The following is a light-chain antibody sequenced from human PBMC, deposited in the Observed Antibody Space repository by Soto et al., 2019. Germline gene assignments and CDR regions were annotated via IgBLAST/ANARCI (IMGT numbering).Light chain of an antibody. Sequence: DTQLTQSPSFLSASVGDRVTIACRASQDVSRSVGWYQQKPGTAPKLLISAASTLNSRVQSRFSGSGSGTDFTLTISSLQPEDFATYYCQQLLTYPLTFGGGTKVEI. CDR3: QQLLTYPLT. V-gene: IGKV1-9*01. CDR2: AAS. J-gene: IGKJ4*01. CDR1: QDVSRS.